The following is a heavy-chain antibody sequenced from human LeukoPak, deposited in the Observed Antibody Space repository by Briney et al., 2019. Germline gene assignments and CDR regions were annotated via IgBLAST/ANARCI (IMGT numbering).Heavy chain of an antibody. J-gene: IGHJ4*02. CDR1: GFTFSTYG. V-gene: IGHV3-30*03. CDR3: ARDKAVGPTLLDY. Sequence: GGSLRLSCTASGFTFSTYGMHWVRQAPGKGLEWVTLISYDGSTKYYSDSVKGRFTLSRDNSKNTLYLQMNSLRAEDTAVYYCARDKAVGPTLLDYWGQGTLVTVSS. D-gene: IGHD1-26*01. CDR2: ISYDGSTK.